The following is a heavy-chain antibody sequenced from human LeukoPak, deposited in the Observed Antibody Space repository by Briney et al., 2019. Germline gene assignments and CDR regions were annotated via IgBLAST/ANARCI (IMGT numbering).Heavy chain of an antibody. CDR3: ARRGYSYGYAIVDY. CDR2: IYYSGST. CDR1: GGSISSSSYY. V-gene: IGHV4-39*01. Sequence: SETLSLTCTVSGGSISSSSYYWGWIRQPPGKGLEWIGSIYYSGSTYYNPSLKSRVTISVDTSKNQFSLKLSSVTAADTAVYYCARRGYSYGYAIVDYWGQGTPVTVSS. D-gene: IGHD5-18*01. J-gene: IGHJ4*02.